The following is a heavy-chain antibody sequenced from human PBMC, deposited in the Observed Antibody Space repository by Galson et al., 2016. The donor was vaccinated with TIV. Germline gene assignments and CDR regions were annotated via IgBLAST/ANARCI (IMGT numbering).Heavy chain of an antibody. V-gene: IGHV3-7*01. D-gene: IGHD5-12*01. CDR3: ARALGYAEDI. CDR2: INQDGSEK. Sequence: SLRLSCAASGFTSSRFWMTWVRQTSLRGLEWVANINQDGSEKHHVDSVKGRFTISRDNAKNSLYLQMNSLRVEDTAVYFCARALGYAEDIWGQGTLVTVSS. CDR1: GFTSSRFW. J-gene: IGHJ4*02.